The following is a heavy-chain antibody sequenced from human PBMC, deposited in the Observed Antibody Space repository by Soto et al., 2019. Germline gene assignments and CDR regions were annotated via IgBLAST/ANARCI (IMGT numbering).Heavy chain of an antibody. CDR3: ARHGLDGLLWIAEFVSYYYMDV. Sequence: PSETLSLTCTVSGGSISSSSYYWGWIRQPPGKGLEWIGSIYYSGSTYYNPSLKSRVTISVDTSKNQFSLKLSSVTAADTAVYYCARHGLDGLLWIAEFVSYYYMDVWGKGTTVTVSS. D-gene: IGHD3-10*01. CDR2: IYYSGST. J-gene: IGHJ6*03. V-gene: IGHV4-39*01. CDR1: GGSISSSSYY.